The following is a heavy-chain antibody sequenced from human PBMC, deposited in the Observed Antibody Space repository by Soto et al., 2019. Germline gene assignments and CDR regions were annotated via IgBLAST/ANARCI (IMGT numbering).Heavy chain of an antibody. CDR1: EFTVSDDH. J-gene: IGHJ3*02. Sequence: LXLSCAASEFTVSDDHMSWVRQAPGKGPEWVSVIYYGGTTYYADSVQGRFTISRDKSKNTLYLQMNDLRADDTAVYYCAREAAGFDIWGQGTMVTVSS. CDR2: IYYGGTT. CDR3: AREAAGFDI. V-gene: IGHV3-53*01.